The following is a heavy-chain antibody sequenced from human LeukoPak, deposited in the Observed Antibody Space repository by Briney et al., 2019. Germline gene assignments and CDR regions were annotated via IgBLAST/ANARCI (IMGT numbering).Heavy chain of an antibody. J-gene: IGHJ4*02. D-gene: IGHD6-13*01. Sequence: SVKVSCKASGGTFSSYAISWVRQAPGQGLEWMGGIIPIFGTANYAQKFQGRVTITADESTSTAYMELSRLRSDDTAVYYCARGEYSSSWYFDYWGQGTLVTVSS. V-gene: IGHV1-69*13. CDR2: IIPIFGTA. CDR1: GGTFSSYA. CDR3: ARGEYSSSWYFDY.